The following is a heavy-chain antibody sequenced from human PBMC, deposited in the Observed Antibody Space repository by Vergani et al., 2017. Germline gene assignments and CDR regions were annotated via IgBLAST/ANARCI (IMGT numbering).Heavy chain of an antibody. J-gene: IGHJ6*03. D-gene: IGHD1-26*01. CDR1: GGSVSSGSYY. Sequence: QVQLQESGPGLVKPSETLSLTCTVSGGSVSSGSYYWSWIRQPAGKGLEWIGYIYYSGSTNYNPSRKSRVTISVDTSKNQFSLKLSSVTAADTAVYYCARVGLGGTYYYYYMDVWGKGTTVTVSS. CDR2: IYYSGST. V-gene: IGHV4-61*10. CDR3: ARVGLGGTYYYYYMDV.